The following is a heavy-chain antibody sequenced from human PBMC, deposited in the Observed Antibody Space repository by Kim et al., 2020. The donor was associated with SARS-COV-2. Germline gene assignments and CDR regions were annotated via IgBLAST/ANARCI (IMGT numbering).Heavy chain of an antibody. CDR3: ARSIVGAHDAFYI. CDR1: GGSISSGSYY. Sequence: SETLSLTCTVSGGSISSGSYYWSWIRQPPGKGLEWIGYIYYSGSTYYNPSLKSRVTISVDTSKNQFSLKLSSVTAADTAVYYCARSIVGAHDAFYIWGKGTMAPVSS. D-gene: IGHD1-26*01. J-gene: IGHJ3*02. V-gene: IGHV4-39*01. CDR2: IYYSGST.